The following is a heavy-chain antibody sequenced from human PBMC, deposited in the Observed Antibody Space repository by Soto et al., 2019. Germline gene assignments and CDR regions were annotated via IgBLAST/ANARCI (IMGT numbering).Heavy chain of an antibody. V-gene: IGHV3-9*01. CDR3: AKDLTTVPRNAFDI. CDR1: GFTFDDYA. D-gene: IGHD4-17*01. J-gene: IGHJ3*02. Sequence: PGGSRRLSCAASGFTFDDYAMHWVRQAPGKGLEWVSGISWNSGSIGYADSVKGRFTISRDNAKNSLYLQMNSLRAEDTALYYCAKDLTTVPRNAFDIWGQGTMVTVSS. CDR2: ISWNSGSI.